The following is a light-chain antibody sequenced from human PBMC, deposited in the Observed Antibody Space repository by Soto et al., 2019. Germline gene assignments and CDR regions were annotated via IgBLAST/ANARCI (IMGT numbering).Light chain of an antibody. CDR2: GAS. V-gene: IGKV3-20*01. J-gene: IGKJ4*01. CDR3: QQYGSSPLT. Sequence: EIVMTQSPATLSVSPLGIATVSFRASQSVSRNLAWYQQRPGQAPRLLISGASSRATGFPDRFSGSGSGTDFTLTISRLEPEDFAVYYCQQYGSSPLTFGGGTRWIS. CDR1: QSVSRN.